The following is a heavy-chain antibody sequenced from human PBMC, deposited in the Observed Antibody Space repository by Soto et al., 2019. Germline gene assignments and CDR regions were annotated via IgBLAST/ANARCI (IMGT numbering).Heavy chain of an antibody. CDR1: GASISSSSW. CDR2: IHHSGST. J-gene: IGHJ4*02. CDR3: ASTYYSDSSGYYSLGD. V-gene: IGHV4-4*02. D-gene: IGHD3-22*01. Sequence: QVQLQESGPGLVKPSGTLSLTCAVSGASISSSSWWSWVRQSPEKGLEWIGEIHHSGSTNYKPSLESRVTISVATSKNQFSLKLSSVTAADTAVYYCASTYYSDSSGYYSLGDWGQGTPVTVSS.